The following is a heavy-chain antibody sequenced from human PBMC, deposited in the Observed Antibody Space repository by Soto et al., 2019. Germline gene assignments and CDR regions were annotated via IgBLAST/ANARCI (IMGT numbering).Heavy chain of an antibody. Sequence: SETLSLTCTVSGGSISSSSYYWGWIRQPPGKGLEWIGSIYYSGSTYYNPSLKSRVTISVDTSKNQFSLKLSSVTAADTAVYYCARHVGLYYGMDVWGQGTKVTVSS. V-gene: IGHV4-39*01. CDR3: ARHVGLYYGMDV. CDR1: GGSISSSSYY. J-gene: IGHJ6*02. CDR2: IYYSGST. D-gene: IGHD3-16*01.